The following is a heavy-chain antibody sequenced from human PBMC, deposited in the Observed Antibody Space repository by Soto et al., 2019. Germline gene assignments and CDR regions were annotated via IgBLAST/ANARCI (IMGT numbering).Heavy chain of an antibody. D-gene: IGHD1-26*01. CDR3: TRDFYSGSYYFDY. CDR2: SRNKGNSYTT. CDR1: GFTFSDHY. J-gene: IGHJ4*02. V-gene: IGHV3-72*01. Sequence: PGGSLRLSCAASGFTFSDHYMDWVRQAPGKGLEWVGRSRNKGNSYTTEYAASVKGRFTISRDDSENSLYLQMSSLKTEDTAVYYCTRDFYSGSYYFDYRGQGTLVTVCS.